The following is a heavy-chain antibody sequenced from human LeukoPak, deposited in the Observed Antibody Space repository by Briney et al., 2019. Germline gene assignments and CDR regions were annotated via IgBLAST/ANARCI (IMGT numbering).Heavy chain of an antibody. CDR2: ISWNSGSI. J-gene: IGHJ4*02. V-gene: IGHV3-9*01. CDR3: AKGSSGSYYNGIDY. CDR1: GFTFSSYW. D-gene: IGHD3-10*01. Sequence: GGSLRLSCAASGFTFSSYWMTWVRQAPGKGLEWVSGISWNSGSIGYADSVKGRFTISRDNAKNSLYLQMNSLRAEDTALYYCAKGSSGSYYNGIDYWGQGTLVTVSS.